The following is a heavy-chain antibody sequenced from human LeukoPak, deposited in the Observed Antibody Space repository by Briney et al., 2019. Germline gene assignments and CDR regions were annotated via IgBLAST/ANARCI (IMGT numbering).Heavy chain of an antibody. CDR3: VRDSSRGYAIDY. CDR1: EFAFSTSH. D-gene: IGHD5-12*01. J-gene: IGHJ4*02. V-gene: IGHV3-48*01. Sequence: GGSLRLSCAASEFAFSTSHLNWVRQAPGKGLEWLSYISGSGRTKFYADSVKGRFSISRDNAKNTLYLQMNSLRAEDTALYHCVRDSSRGYAIDYWGQGTLVTVSS. CDR2: ISGSGRTK.